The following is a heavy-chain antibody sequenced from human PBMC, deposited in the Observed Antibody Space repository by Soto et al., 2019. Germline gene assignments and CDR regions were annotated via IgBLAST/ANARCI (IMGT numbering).Heavy chain of an antibody. Sequence: QVHLVQSGAEVKKPGASVKVSCKGSGYAFTTYGITWVRQAPGQGLEWMGWISAHNGNTNYAQKLQGRVTVTRDTSTSTAYMELRSLRADDTAVYYCARGRYGDYWGQGAVVNVSS. CDR2: ISAHNGNT. D-gene: IGHD1-1*01. CDR3: ARGRYGDY. V-gene: IGHV1-18*01. J-gene: IGHJ4*02. CDR1: GYAFTTYG.